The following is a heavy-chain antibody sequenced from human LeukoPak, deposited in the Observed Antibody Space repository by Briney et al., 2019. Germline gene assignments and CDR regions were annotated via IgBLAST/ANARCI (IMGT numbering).Heavy chain of an antibody. J-gene: IGHJ5*02. CDR1: GGSISSRSYY. CDR2: IYYSGST. V-gene: IGHV4-39*07. D-gene: IGHD6-6*01. CDR3: ARLSIAPFTNWFDP. Sequence: PSETLSLTCTVSGGSISSRSYYWGWIRQPPGKGLEWIGSIYYSGSTYYNPSLKSRVTMSVDTSKSQFSLKLTSVTAADTAVYYCARLSIAPFTNWFDPWGQGTLVTVSS.